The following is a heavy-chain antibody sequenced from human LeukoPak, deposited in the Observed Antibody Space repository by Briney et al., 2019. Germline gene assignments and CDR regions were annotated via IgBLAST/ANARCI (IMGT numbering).Heavy chain of an antibody. V-gene: IGHV3-48*01. CDR1: GFTFSSCS. J-gene: IGHJ4*02. D-gene: IGHD1-26*01. CDR2: ISSSSSTK. CDR3: ARDAYTGNYWFDY. Sequence: GGSLRLSCAASGFTFSSCSMNWVRQAPGKGLEWVSYISSSSSTKYYADSVKGRLTISRDNAKNSLYLQMNSLRAEDTAVYYCARDAYTGNYWFDYWGQGTLVTVSS.